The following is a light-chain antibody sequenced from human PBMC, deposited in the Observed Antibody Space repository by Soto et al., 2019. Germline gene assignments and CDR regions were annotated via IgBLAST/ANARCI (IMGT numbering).Light chain of an antibody. CDR3: CSYTSSSTPWV. Sequence: QSALTQPASVSGSPGQSITISCTGTSSDVGGYNYVSWYQQHPGKAPKLMIYDVSDRPSGVSNRFSASKSGNTASLTISGLQAEVEADYSCCSYTSSSTPWVFGTGTKVTVL. V-gene: IGLV2-14*03. J-gene: IGLJ1*01. CDR2: DVS. CDR1: SSDVGGYNY.